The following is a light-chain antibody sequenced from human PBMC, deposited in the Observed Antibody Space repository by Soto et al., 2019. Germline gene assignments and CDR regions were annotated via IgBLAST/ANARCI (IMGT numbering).Light chain of an antibody. V-gene: IGKV3-11*01. CDR3: QQRSNWVYT. CDR2: DAS. Sequence: EIVLTQSPATLSLSPGERATPSCRASQSVSGSLAWYQQKPGQAPRLLIYDASNRATGIPARFSGSGSGTDFTLTISSLEPEDFALYYCQQRSNWVYTFGQGTKLEIK. CDR1: QSVSGS. J-gene: IGKJ2*01.